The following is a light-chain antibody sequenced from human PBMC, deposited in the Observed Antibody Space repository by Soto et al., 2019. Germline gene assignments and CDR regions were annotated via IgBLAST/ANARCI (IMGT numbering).Light chain of an antibody. Sequence: EIMMTQSPASLSVSPGERATLSCRASHSVSIDLAWYHQKPGQAPRPLIYDTSTRATGIPARFSGSGSGTEFTLTISSLQSEDFAVYYCQQYNKWPPITFGQGTRLEI. CDR2: DTS. J-gene: IGKJ5*01. CDR1: HSVSID. CDR3: QQYNKWPPIT. V-gene: IGKV3-15*01.